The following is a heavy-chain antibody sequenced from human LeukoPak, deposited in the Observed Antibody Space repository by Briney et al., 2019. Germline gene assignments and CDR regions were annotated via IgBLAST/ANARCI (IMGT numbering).Heavy chain of an antibody. J-gene: IGHJ4*02. CDR2: IYYSGST. CDR1: GGSISSSSYY. V-gene: IGHV4-39*07. CDR3: ARDQRDYYDSSGYYDY. Sequence: PSETLSLTCTVSGGSISSSSYYWGWIRQPPGKGLEWIGSIYYSGSTYYNPSLKSRVTISVDTSKNQFSLKLSSVTAADTAVYYCARDQRDYYDSSGYYDYWGQGTLVTVSS. D-gene: IGHD3-22*01.